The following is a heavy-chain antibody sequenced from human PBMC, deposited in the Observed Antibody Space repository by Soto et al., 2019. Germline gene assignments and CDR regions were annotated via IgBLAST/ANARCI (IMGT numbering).Heavy chain of an antibody. V-gene: IGHV3-21*01. CDR1: GFTFSSYS. Sequence: PGGSLRLSCAASGFTFSSYSMNWVRQAPGKGLEWVSSISSSSSYIYYADSVKGRFTISGDNAKNSLYLQMNSLRAEDTAVYYCARDPGYSSSWYWFDPWGQGTLVTVSS. J-gene: IGHJ5*02. D-gene: IGHD6-13*01. CDR2: ISSSSSYI. CDR3: ARDPGYSSSWYWFDP.